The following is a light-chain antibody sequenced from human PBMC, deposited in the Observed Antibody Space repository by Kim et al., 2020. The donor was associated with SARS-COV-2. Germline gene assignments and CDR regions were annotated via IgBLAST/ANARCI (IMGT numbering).Light chain of an antibody. CDR1: KLGDKY. V-gene: IGLV3-1*01. J-gene: IGLJ3*02. CDR2: QDS. Sequence: SYELTQPPSVSVSPGQTASITCSGDKLGDKYACWYQQKPGQSPVLVIYQDSKWPSGIPERFSGSNSGNTATLTISGTQAMDEADYYCQAWDSSLGWVFGGGTQLTVL. CDR3: QAWDSSLGWV.